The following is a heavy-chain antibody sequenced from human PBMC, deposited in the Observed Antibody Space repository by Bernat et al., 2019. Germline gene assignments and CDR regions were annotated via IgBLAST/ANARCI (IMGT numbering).Heavy chain of an antibody. V-gene: IGHV3-15*01. J-gene: IGHJ3*02. CDR3: ATGDCSGGSCHAFDI. Sequence: QLVESGGGWVKPGGSLRLSGAASGFSFSNVWMTWVRQAPGKGLEWVGRIKRKTEGETTDYSAPVEGRFTISRDDSINKVYLQMSSLKTEDTAVYYCATGDCSGGSCHAFDIWGQGTMVIVSS. D-gene: IGHD2-15*01. CDR2: IKRKTEGETT. CDR1: GFSFSNVW.